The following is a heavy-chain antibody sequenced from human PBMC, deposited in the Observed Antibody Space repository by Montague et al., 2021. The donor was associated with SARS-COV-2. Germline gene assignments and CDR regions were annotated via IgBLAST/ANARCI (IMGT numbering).Heavy chain of an antibody. V-gene: IGHV4-39*01. CDR2: IHYSGIT. J-gene: IGHJ6*03. Sequence: SETLSLTCTVSGGSFSSSPYYWGWVRQSPGKGLEWIGNIHYSGITDYNASLKTRVTISVDTSKNQFSLKLTSVTAADTAVYYCAGLAVIISGAPPTRLPRYMDVWGKGTTVTVSS. CDR3: AGLAVIISGAPPTRLPRYMDV. CDR1: GGSFSSSPYY. D-gene: IGHD3-3*01.